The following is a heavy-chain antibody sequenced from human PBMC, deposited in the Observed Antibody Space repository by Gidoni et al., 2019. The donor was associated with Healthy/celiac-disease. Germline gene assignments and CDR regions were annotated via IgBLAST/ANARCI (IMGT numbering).Heavy chain of an antibody. V-gene: IGHV1-46*01. D-gene: IGHD2-15*01. CDR3: ARAGRGHLFGVVVHQGGDY. CDR1: GYPFTSYY. J-gene: IGHJ4*02. CDR2: INPSGGST. Sequence: QVQLVQSGAEVKKPGASVKVSCKASGYPFTSYYIHWVRQAPGQGLEWMGIINPSGGSTSYAQKFQGRVTMTRETSTSTVYLELSSLRSEDTAVYYCARAGRGHLFGVVVHQGGDYWGQGTLVTVSS.